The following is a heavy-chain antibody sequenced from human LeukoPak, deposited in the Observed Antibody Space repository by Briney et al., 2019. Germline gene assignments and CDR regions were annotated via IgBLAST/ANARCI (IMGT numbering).Heavy chain of an antibody. CDR3: AKDVDYGDYVVY. J-gene: IGHJ4*02. CDR2: ISSSSSYI. Sequence: GGSLRLSCAASGFTFSSYSMNWVRQAPGKGLEWVSSISSSSSYIYYADPVKGRFTISRDNSKNTLYLQMNSLRAEDTAIYYCAKDVDYGDYVVYWGQGTLVTVSS. CDR1: GFTFSSYS. D-gene: IGHD4-17*01. V-gene: IGHV3-21*04.